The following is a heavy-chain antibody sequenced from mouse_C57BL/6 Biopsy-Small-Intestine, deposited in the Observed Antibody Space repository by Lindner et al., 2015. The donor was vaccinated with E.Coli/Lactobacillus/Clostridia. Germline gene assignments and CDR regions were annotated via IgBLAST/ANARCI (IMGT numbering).Heavy chain of an antibody. CDR1: GFTFSDNG. CDR2: ISSDSSSI. D-gene: IGHD4-1*01. Sequence: VQLQESGGGLVKPGGSLKLSCAASGFTFSDNGMHWVRQAPEKGLEWVAYISSDSSSIYYADTVKGRFTISRDNAKNTLFLQMTSLRSEDTAMYHCARLNWDYYVVDYWGQGTSVTVS. V-gene: IGHV5-17*01. CDR3: ARLNWDYYVVDY. J-gene: IGHJ4*01.